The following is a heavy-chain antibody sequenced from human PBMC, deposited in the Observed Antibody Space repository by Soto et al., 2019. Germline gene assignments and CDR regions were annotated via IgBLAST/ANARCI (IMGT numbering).Heavy chain of an antibody. D-gene: IGHD2-8*01. CDR1: GGSISRGDYY. Sequence: SETLSLTCTVSGGSISRGDYYWSLIRQPPGKGLEWIGYIYYSGSTYYNPSLKSRVTISVDTSKNQFSLKLSSVTAADTAVYYCARDSRYCTNGVCYLFWFDPWGQGTLVTVSS. CDR2: IYYSGST. V-gene: IGHV4-30-4*01. CDR3: ARDSRYCTNGVCYLFWFDP. J-gene: IGHJ5*02.